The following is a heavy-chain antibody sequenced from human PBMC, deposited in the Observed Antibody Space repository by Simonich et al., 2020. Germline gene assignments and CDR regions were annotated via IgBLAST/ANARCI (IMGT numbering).Heavy chain of an antibody. CDR1: GYTFTGSY. D-gene: IGHD7-27*01. V-gene: IGHV1-2*02. CDR2: INPNRGGT. CDR3: ARSPRGELGDFDY. J-gene: IGHJ4*02. Sequence: QVQLVQSGAEVKRPGASVTVSCKASGYTFTGSYMHWVRHAPGKGLEWMGWINPNRGGTNYTQKFQGRVTMTRDTSISTAYMELSRLRSDDTAVYYCARSPRGELGDFDYWGQGTLVTVSS.